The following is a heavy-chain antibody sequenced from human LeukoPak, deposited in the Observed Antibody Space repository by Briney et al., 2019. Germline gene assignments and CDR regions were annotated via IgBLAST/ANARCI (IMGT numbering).Heavy chain of an antibody. J-gene: IGHJ4*02. CDR1: GYTFTSHT. Sequence: GASAKVSCKASGYTFTSHTISWVRQAPGQGLEWMGWISPYNGNTNYAPNLQGRVTMTTDTSTNTAYMELRSLRSDDTAVYYCARDYYASGSSYNSPDSSYWGQGTLVTVSS. D-gene: IGHD3-10*01. V-gene: IGHV1-18*01. CDR3: ARDYYASGSSYNSPDSSY. CDR2: ISPYNGNT.